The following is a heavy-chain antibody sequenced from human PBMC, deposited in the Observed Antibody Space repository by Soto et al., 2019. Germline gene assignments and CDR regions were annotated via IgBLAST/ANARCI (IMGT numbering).Heavy chain of an antibody. Sequence: SETLSLTCIVSGGSMSNYYWSWIRQPPGKGLEWIGYIYYSGNTKYNPSLKSRVTISKYTSKNQFSLKLSSVTAADTAVYYCARVGYRSSWFWXFDLWGRGTLVTVSS. CDR3: ARVGYRSSWFWXFDL. CDR1: GGSMSNYY. CDR2: IYYSGNT. J-gene: IGHJ2*01. V-gene: IGHV4-59*01. D-gene: IGHD6-13*01.